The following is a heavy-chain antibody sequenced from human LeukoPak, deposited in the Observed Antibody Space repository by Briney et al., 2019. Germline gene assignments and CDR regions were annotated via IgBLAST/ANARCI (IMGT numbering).Heavy chain of an antibody. CDR2: IYSIGST. Sequence: GGSLRLSCATSGFSVSSNFMSWVRQAPGKGLERVSVIYSIGSTYYTDSVKGRFTISRDNSKSTVYLQMDSLRAEDTAVYYCVRDSDSFGFDHWGQGTLVTVSS. CDR1: GFSVSSNF. V-gene: IGHV3-53*01. J-gene: IGHJ4*02. CDR3: VRDSDSFGFDH. D-gene: IGHD3-10*01.